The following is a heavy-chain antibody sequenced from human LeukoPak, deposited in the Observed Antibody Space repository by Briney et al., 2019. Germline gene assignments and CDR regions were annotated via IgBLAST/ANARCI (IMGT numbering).Heavy chain of an antibody. CDR2: MYHSGST. V-gene: IGHV4-38-2*02. CDR1: GYSISSGYY. CDR3: GRGGTPMNWFDP. Sequence: PSETLSLTCTVSGYSISSGYYWGWIRQPPGKGLEWIGSMYHSGSTYYNPSLKSRATISVDTSKNQFSLKLSSVTAADTAVYYCGRGGTPMNWFDPWGQGTLVTVSS. J-gene: IGHJ5*02.